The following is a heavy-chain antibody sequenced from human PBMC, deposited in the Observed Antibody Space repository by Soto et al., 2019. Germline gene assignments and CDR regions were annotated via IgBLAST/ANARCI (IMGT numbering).Heavy chain of an antibody. D-gene: IGHD5-12*01. CDR3: ARGPSSGCFDS. V-gene: IGHV1-3*01. Sequence: QVQLVQSGAEVKKPGASVKVSCKTSGYTFITFFLHWMRQAPGQRLEWMGWINPANGDTMYSQKFPGRVSLTRDTSATTAFMELTSLTSEDTAVYFCARGPSSGCFDSWGQGTLVTVSS. CDR2: INPANGDT. CDR1: GYTFITFF. J-gene: IGHJ4*02.